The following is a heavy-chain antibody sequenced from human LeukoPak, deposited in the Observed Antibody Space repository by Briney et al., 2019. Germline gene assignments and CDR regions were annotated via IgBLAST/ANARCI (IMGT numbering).Heavy chain of an antibody. Sequence: GVSLRLSCAASGFTVSNNYMSWVRQTPGKGLEWVSVIYVGGSAYYADSVKGRFTISGDSSKNTLYLQMNSLRAEDTAVYYCARLKIDGTHFDYWGQGTLVTVSS. CDR2: IYVGGSA. J-gene: IGHJ4*02. CDR1: GFTVSNNY. V-gene: IGHV3-53*01. D-gene: IGHD3-9*01. CDR3: ARLKIDGTHFDY.